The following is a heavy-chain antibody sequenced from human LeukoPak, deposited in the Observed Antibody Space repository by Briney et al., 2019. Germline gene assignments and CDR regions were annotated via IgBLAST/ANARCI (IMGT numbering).Heavy chain of an antibody. J-gene: IGHJ4*02. Sequence: PSETLSLTCTVSGGSISSYYWSWIRQPAGKGLEWIGSIYYSGSTYYNPSLKSRVTISVDTSKNQFSLKLSSVTAADTAVYYCATLKLTTVVTGDYFDYWGQGTLVTVSS. CDR1: GGSISSYY. V-gene: IGHV4-59*05. CDR2: IYYSGST. D-gene: IGHD4-23*01. CDR3: ATLKLTTVVTGDYFDY.